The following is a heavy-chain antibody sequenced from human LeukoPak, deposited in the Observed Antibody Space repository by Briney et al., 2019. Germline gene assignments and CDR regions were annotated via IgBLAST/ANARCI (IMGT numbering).Heavy chain of an antibody. CDR2: INHSGST. CDR3: ARAPTVTTYGWFDP. CDR1: GESFSGNF. D-gene: IGHD4-17*01. Sequence: SETLSLTCAVSGESFSGNFWSWIRQPPGKGLEWIGEINHSGSTNYNPSLKSRVTISVDTSKNQFSLKLSSVTAADTAVYYCARAPTVTTYGWFDPWGQGTLVTVSS. J-gene: IGHJ5*02. V-gene: IGHV4-34*01.